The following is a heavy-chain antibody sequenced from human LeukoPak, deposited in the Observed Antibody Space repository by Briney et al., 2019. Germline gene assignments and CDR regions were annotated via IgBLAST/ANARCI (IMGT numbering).Heavy chain of an antibody. D-gene: IGHD3-22*01. J-gene: IGHJ4*02. Sequence: GGSLRLSCAASGFTFSSYEMNWVRQAPGKGLEWVSYISSSGSTMYYADSVKGRFTISRDNAKNSLYLQMNSLRAEDTAVYYCAKASGSYDSSDYNDYWGQGTLVTVSS. CDR3: AKASGSYDSSDYNDY. CDR2: ISSSGSTM. V-gene: IGHV3-48*03. CDR1: GFTFSSYE.